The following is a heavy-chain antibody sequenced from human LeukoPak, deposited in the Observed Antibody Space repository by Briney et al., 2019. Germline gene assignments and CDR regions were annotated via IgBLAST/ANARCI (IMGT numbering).Heavy chain of an antibody. V-gene: IGHV1-69*06. CDR3: ARGGWYNGKSYYFDY. D-gene: IGHD6-19*01. J-gene: IGHJ4*02. CDR1: GGTFSSYA. Sequence: ASVKVSCKASGGTFSSYAISWVRQAPGQGLEWMGGIIPIFGTANYAQKFQGRVTITADKSTSTAYMELSSLRSEDTAVYYCARGGWYNGKSYYFDYWGQGTLVTVSS. CDR2: IIPIFGTA.